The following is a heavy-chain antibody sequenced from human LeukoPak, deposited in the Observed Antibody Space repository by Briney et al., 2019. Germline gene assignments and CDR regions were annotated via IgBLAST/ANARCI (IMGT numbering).Heavy chain of an antibody. Sequence: PGGSLRLSCAASGFTFSSYSMNWVRQAPGKGLEWVSSISSSSSYIYYADSVKGRFTISRDNAKNSLYLQMNSLRAEDTAVYYCARDHDSSSWYRRAFDYWGQGTLVTVSS. CDR2: ISSSSSYI. D-gene: IGHD6-13*01. V-gene: IGHV3-21*01. CDR1: GFTFSSYS. J-gene: IGHJ4*02. CDR3: ARDHDSSSWYRRAFDY.